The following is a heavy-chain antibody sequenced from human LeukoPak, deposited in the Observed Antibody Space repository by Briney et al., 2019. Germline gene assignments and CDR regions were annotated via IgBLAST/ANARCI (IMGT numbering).Heavy chain of an antibody. V-gene: IGHV1-69*05. Sequence: ASVKVSCKASGGTFSSYAISWVRQAPGEGVEWMGGIIPIFGTANYAQKFQGRLTITTDESTSTAYIELSSLRSEDTAVYYCARHYPGSSAYYYYYMDVWGKGTPVTVSS. CDR1: GGTFSSYA. D-gene: IGHD3-10*01. CDR2: IIPIFGTA. CDR3: ARHYPGSSAYYYYYMDV. J-gene: IGHJ6*03.